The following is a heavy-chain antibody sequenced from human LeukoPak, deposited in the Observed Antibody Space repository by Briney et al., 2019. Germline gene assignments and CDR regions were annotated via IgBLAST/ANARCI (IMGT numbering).Heavy chain of an antibody. V-gene: IGHV3-48*04. J-gene: IGHJ3*02. CDR3: AKDMSDGYNPARDAFDI. D-gene: IGHD5-24*01. CDR1: GFTFSSYS. CDR2: ISSSGSTI. Sequence: GGSLRLSCAASGFTFSSYSMNWVRQAPGKGLEWVSYISSSGSTIYYADSVKGRFTISRDNAKNSLYLQMNSLRAEDTALYYCAKDMSDGYNPARDAFDIWGQGTMVTVSS.